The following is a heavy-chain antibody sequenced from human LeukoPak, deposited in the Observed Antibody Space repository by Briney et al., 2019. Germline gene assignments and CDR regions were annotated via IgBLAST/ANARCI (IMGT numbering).Heavy chain of an antibody. J-gene: IGHJ4*02. D-gene: IGHD3-22*01. CDR2: INPNSGGT. CDR1: GYTFTGYY. Sequence: ASVKVSCKASGYTFTGYYMHWVRQAPGQGLEWMGWINPNSGGTNYAQKFQGRVTMTRDTSISTAYMELSRLRSDDTAVYYCAREALYDSSGYSPYLDYWGQGTLVAVSS. V-gene: IGHV1-2*02. CDR3: AREALYDSSGYSPYLDY.